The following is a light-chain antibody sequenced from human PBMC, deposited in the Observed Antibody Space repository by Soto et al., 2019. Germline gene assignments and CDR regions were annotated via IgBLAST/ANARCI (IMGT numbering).Light chain of an antibody. CDR2: GNS. V-gene: IGLV1-40*01. Sequence: QSVLTQPPSVSGAPGQRVTISCTGSSSNIGAGYDVHWYQQLPGTAPKLLIYGNSNRPSGVPDRFSGSKSGTSASLAITGLLAEDEADYYCQSSDSSLSGVVFGGGTKLTVL. CDR1: SSNIGAGYD. J-gene: IGLJ2*01. CDR3: QSSDSSLSGVV.